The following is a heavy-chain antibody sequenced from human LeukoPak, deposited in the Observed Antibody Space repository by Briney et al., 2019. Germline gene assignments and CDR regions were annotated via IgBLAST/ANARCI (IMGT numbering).Heavy chain of an antibody. CDR1: GGSISSSNW. CDR2: IYHSGST. Sequence: SGTLSLTCAVSGGSISSSNWWSWVRQPPGKGLEWSGEIYHSGSTNYNPSLKSRVTISVDKSKNQFSLKLSSVTAADTAVYYCASVGYYDSSGYYVDYWGQGTLVTVSS. V-gene: IGHV4-4*02. CDR3: ASVGYYDSSGYYVDY. D-gene: IGHD3-22*01. J-gene: IGHJ4*02.